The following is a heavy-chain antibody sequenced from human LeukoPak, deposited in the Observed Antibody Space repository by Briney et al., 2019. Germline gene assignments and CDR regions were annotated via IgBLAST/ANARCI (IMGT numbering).Heavy chain of an antibody. D-gene: IGHD3-3*01. Sequence: SETLSLTCAVYGGSFSGYYWSWIRQPPGKGLEWIGEINHSGSTNYNPSLKSRVTISVDTSKNQFSLKLSSVTAEDTAVYYCARRAIFGVVKRKWFDPWGQGTLVTVSS. CDR3: ARRAIFGVVKRKWFDP. V-gene: IGHV4-34*01. CDR2: INHSGST. CDR1: GGSFSGYY. J-gene: IGHJ5*02.